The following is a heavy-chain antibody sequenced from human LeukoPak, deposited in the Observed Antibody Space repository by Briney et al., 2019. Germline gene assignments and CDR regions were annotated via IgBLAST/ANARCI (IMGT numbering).Heavy chain of an antibody. D-gene: IGHD6-19*01. Sequence: GASVKVSCKASGGTFSSYAISWVRQAPGQGLEWMGGIIPIFGTANYAQKFQGRVTITADESTSTAYMELSSLRSEDTAVYYCAGRPVVSSGWSYFDYWGRGTLVTVSS. CDR3: AGRPVVSSGWSYFDY. J-gene: IGHJ4*02. V-gene: IGHV1-69*13. CDR1: GGTFSSYA. CDR2: IIPIFGTA.